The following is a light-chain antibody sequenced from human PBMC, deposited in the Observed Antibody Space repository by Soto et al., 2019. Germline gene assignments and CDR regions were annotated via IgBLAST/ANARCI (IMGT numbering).Light chain of an antibody. CDR1: QSVNSNN. Sequence: EIVLTQSPGRLSLSPGERATLSCRASQSVNSNNLVWYQQKPVQAPRLLIYGASTTATGIPGSFSGIGSGTDFTLAISSLEREDFAVYHCQHFGGPCRFGQGTKVDI. V-gene: IGKV3-20*01. CDR3: QHFGGPCR. J-gene: IGKJ1*01. CDR2: GAS.